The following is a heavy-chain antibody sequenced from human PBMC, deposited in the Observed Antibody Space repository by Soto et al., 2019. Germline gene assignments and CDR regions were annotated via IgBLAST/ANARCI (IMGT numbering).Heavy chain of an antibody. V-gene: IGHV1-18*01. CDR1: GYTFTSYG. CDR2: ISAYNGNT. D-gene: IGHD3-16*01. CDR3: ASAAGVSGELYY. J-gene: IGHJ4*02. Sequence: QVQLVQSGAEVKKPGASVKVSCKASGYTFTSYGISWVRQAPGQGLEWMGWISAYNGNTNYAQKLQGRVPMTTDTSTRPAYMELRSLRSDATAVYYCASAAGVSGELYYWGQGPLVTVSS.